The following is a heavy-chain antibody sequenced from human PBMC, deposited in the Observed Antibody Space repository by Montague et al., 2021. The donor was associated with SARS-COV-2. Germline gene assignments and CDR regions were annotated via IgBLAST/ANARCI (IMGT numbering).Heavy chain of an antibody. J-gene: IGHJ4*02. CDR2: IDWDDDK. CDR1: GSSLSTSGMC. D-gene: IGHD6-13*01. CDR3: AHRKVLAAAWDY. V-gene: IGHV2-70*12. Sequence: PALVKPTQTLTLTCTFSGSSLSTSGMCVSWIRQPPGKALEWLARIDWDDDKYYSTSLKTRLTITKDTSKNQVVLTMTNMDPVDTATYYCAHRKVLAAAWDYWGQGTLVTVSS.